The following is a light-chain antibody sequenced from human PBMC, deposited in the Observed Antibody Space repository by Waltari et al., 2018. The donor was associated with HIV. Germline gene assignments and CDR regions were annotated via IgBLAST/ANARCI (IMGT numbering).Light chain of an antibody. CDR3: QVWDINTDHVL. V-gene: IGLV3-21*02. CDR1: KIGSKS. CDR2: DDT. Sequence: SYVLTQPPSVSVAPGPTARIACGGTKIGSKSVHWHQQKPGQAPVLVVYDDTDRPSGIPERFSGSNSGNTATLTISRVEAGDEADYYCQVWDINTDHVLFGGGTKLTVL. J-gene: IGLJ2*01.